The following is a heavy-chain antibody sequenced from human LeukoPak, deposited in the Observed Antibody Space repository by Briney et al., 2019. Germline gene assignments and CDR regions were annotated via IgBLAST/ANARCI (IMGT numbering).Heavy chain of an antibody. V-gene: IGHV4-59*11. D-gene: IGHD6-13*01. Sequence: SETLSLTCTVSGGSISSHYWSWIWQPPGKGLEWIGYIYYSGSTNYNPSLKSRVTISVDTSKNQFSLKLSSVTAADTAVYYCARVPLSRGIAAAGTGVYLDYWGQGTLVTVSS. J-gene: IGHJ4*02. CDR1: GGSISSHY. CDR2: IYYSGST. CDR3: ARVPLSRGIAAAGTGVYLDY.